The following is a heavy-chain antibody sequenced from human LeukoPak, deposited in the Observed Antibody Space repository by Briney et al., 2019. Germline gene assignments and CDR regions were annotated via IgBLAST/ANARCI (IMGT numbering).Heavy chain of an antibody. CDR3: ARDLTHRRNYDNSGYQIVPAF. CDR1: GYIFINYG. D-gene: IGHD3-22*01. V-gene: IGHV1-18*01. CDR2: ISAYNGHT. Sequence: ASVKVSCKAFGYIFINYGINWVRQAPGQGLEWLGWISAYNGHTRYTQKFQDRVTMTTGTSTSTAYMELRSLRSDDTAVYYCARDLTHRRNYDNSGYQIVPAFWGQGTLVTVSS. J-gene: IGHJ4*02.